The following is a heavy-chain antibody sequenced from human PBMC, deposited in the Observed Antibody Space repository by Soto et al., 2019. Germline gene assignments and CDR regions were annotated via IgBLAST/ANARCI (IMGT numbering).Heavy chain of an antibody. CDR3: ARGGGEFDF. CDR1: GYTFTSYV. J-gene: IGHJ4*02. CDR2: ISSYNGNT. V-gene: IGHV1-18*03. Sequence: VQLVQSGGEVKKPGASVKVSCKASGYTFTSYVITWVRQAPGQGLEWMGWISSYNGNTKSAQKFQGRATMTTDTSTNTAYMELRSLSSDDMAIYYGARGGGEFDFWGQGTLVTVSS. D-gene: IGHD3-16*01.